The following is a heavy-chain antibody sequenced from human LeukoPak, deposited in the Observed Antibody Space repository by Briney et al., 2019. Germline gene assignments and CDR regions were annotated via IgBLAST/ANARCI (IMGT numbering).Heavy chain of an antibody. J-gene: IGHJ4*02. V-gene: IGHV4-34*01. D-gene: IGHD6-13*01. CDR2: INHSGST. CDR3: ARDLLIAAPGVDY. CDR1: GGSFSGFY. Sequence: SETLSLTCAVYGGSFSGFYWSWIRQPPGKGLEWFGEINHSGSTNYNPSLKSRVTISVDTSKNQFSLKLSSVTAADTAVYYCARDLLIAAPGVDYWGQGTLVTVSS.